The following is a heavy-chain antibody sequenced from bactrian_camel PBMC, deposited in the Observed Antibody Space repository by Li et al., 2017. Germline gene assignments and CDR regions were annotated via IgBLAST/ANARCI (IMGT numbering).Heavy chain of an antibody. Sequence: HVQLVESGGGSAQAGGSLRLSCAPSGYTYRNPCMGWFRQAPGTPREGIAAIYTTNGFTPYSDSVKGRFTFSQDKAKNTMYLQMHNLTSEDTAMYYCAAGVPSSDYYNRDAPCVSFDFNYWGQGTQVTVS. V-gene: IGHV3S1*01. J-gene: IGHJ4*01. D-gene: IGHD4*01. CDR2: IYTTNGFT. CDR1: GYTYRNPC. CDR3: AAGVPSSDYYNRDAPCVSFDFNY.